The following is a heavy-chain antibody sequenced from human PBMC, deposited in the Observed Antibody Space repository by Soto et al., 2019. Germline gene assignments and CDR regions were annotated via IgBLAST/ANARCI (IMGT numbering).Heavy chain of an antibody. CDR1: GGTFSSYA. D-gene: IGHD2-2*01. J-gene: IGHJ6*02. V-gene: IGHV1-69*06. Sequence: SVKVSCKASGGTFSSYAISWVRQAPGQGLEWMGGIIPIFGTAYYAQKFQGRVTITADKSTSTAYMELSSLRSEDTAVYYCARGVVFARTHYMDVWGQGTTVTVSS. CDR2: IIPIFGTA. CDR3: ARGVVFARTHYMDV.